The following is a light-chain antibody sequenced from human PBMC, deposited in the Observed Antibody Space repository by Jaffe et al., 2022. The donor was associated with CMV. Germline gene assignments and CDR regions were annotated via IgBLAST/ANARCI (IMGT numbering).Light chain of an antibody. V-gene: IGKV3-15*01. Sequence: EIVVTQSPATLSVSPGERVSLSCRASQGISNSLAWYQQRPGQAPRLLIYGASTRATGLPARISGGGSGTEFTLIISSLQSEDFAVYYCLQYNNWPWAFGQGTKVEI. J-gene: IGKJ1*01. CDR3: LQYNNWPWA. CDR2: GAS. CDR1: QGISNS.